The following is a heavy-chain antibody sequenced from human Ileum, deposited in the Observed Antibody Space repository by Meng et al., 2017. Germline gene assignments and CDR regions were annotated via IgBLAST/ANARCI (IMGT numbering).Heavy chain of an antibody. CDR3: VNRAWLES. J-gene: IGHJ5*01. Sequence: EVQLVESGGGLVQPGGSLRLSCAASGFTFSSYAMSWVRQAPGKGLEWVSVTTDWNGKAYYADSVKGRFTISRDNSKNTLYLQMNSLRVDDTAVYYCVNRAWLESWGQGTLVTVSS. CDR2: TTDWNGKA. D-gene: IGHD3-10*01. CDR1: GFTFSSYA. V-gene: IGHV3-23*04.